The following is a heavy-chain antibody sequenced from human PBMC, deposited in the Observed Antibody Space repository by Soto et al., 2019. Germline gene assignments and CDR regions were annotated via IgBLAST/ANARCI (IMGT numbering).Heavy chain of an antibody. CDR3: AKVPLSLRFYDY. J-gene: IGHJ4*02. D-gene: IGHD4-17*01. CDR1: GFTFSNYA. CDR2: ITGSAGNT. Sequence: EVQLLESGGGLVQPGGSLRLSCAASGFTFSNYAMHWVRQAPGKGLEWVSGITGSAGNTYYADSVKGRFTISRDNHKNTLYLQTNSLIDDDTAIYYCAKVPLSLRFYDYWGQGTLVTVSS. V-gene: IGHV3-23*01.